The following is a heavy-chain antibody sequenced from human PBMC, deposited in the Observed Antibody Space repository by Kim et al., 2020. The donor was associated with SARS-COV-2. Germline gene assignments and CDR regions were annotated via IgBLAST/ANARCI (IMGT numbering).Heavy chain of an antibody. Sequence: GGSLRLSCAASGFTFSSYGMHWVRQAPGKGLEWVAVISYDGSNKYYADSVKGRFTISRDNSKNTLYLQMNSLRAEDTAVYYCAKDHFHVLSCMDVWGQGTTVTVSS. J-gene: IGHJ6*02. CDR2: ISYDGSNK. V-gene: IGHV3-30*18. CDR1: GFTFSSYG. CDR3: AKDHFHVLSCMDV. D-gene: IGHD2-2*01.